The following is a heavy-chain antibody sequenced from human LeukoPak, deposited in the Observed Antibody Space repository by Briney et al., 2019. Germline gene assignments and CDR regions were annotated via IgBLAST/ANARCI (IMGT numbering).Heavy chain of an antibody. CDR2: VIPMFGSA. Sequence: SSVKVSCKASGGNFNNYAISWVRQAPGQGLEWLGGVIPMFGSANYAQKFQGRVTITADGITSIAYMELGSLTSDDTAVYYCARGRELLGIQCAFDIWGQGTVVTVAS. D-gene: IGHD2-21*01. CDR1: GGNFNNYA. V-gene: IGHV1-69*01. CDR3: ARGRELLGIQCAFDI. J-gene: IGHJ3*02.